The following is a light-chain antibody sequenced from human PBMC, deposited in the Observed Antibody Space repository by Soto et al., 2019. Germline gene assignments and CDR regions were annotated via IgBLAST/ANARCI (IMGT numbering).Light chain of an antibody. CDR3: QQYNNWLSIT. V-gene: IGKV3-15*01. CDR1: QSVSSN. J-gene: IGKJ5*01. Sequence: EIVMTQSPATLSVSPGERAALYCRASQSVSSNLAWYQQKPGQAPRLLIYGASTRATGIPARFSGSGSGTELTLTISSLQSEDFAVYYCQQYNNWLSITFGQGTRLEIK. CDR2: GAS.